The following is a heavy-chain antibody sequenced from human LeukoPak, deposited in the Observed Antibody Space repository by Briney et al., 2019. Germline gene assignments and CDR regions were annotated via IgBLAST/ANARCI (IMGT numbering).Heavy chain of an antibody. V-gene: IGHV4-39*07. CDR3: AGGSSGYFDAFDI. CDR2: IYYSGST. Sequence: SETLSLTCTVSGGSISSSSYYWGWIRQPPGKGLEWIGSIYYSGSTYYNPSLKSRVTISVDTSKNQFSLKLSSVTAADTAVYYCAGGSSGYFDAFDIWGQGTMVTVSS. D-gene: IGHD3-22*01. CDR1: GGSISSSSYY. J-gene: IGHJ3*02.